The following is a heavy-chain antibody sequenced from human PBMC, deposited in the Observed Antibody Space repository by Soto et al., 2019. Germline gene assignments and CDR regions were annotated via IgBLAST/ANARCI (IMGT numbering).Heavy chain of an antibody. CDR3: AKTLYGGCDY. Sequence: EVQLVDSGGGLVQPGGSLRLSCVASGFTFSTYAMSWVRQAPGKGLEWVSGIGGNGGTTRYADSVKGRFTISRDNSKNTVYLQMNSLRVEDTAVYYCAKTLYGGCDYWGRGTLVTVSS. CDR1: GFTFSTYA. J-gene: IGHJ4*02. V-gene: IGHV3-23*04. D-gene: IGHD5-12*01. CDR2: IGGNGGTT.